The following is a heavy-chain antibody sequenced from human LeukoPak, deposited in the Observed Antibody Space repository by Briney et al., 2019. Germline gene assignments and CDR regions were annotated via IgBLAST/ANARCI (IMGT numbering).Heavy chain of an antibody. CDR1: GYNFANYW. D-gene: IGHD3-10*01. J-gene: IGHJ3*02. CDR2: IHPGDSDT. Sequence: PGESLKISCKGSGYNFANYWIGWVRQMPGKGLEWMGIIHPGDSDTRYRPSFQGQVTISADKSISTAHLQWSRLKASDTAMYYCARLKDPVVRGVRISASDIWGQGTMVTVSS. V-gene: IGHV5-51*01. CDR3: ARLKDPVVRGVRISASDI.